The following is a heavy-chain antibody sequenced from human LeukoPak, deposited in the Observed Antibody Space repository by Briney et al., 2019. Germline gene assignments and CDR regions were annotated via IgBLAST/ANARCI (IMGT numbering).Heavy chain of an antibody. J-gene: IGHJ4*02. CDR3: ARDREIFGDFDY. Sequence: PGGSLRLSCAASGFTFSSYSMNWVRQAPGKGLEWVSSITSSSSYIYYADSVKGRFTISRDNAKNSLYLQMNSLRAEDTAVYYCARDREIFGDFDYWDQGTLVTVSS. CDR1: GFTFSSYS. D-gene: IGHD3-3*01. V-gene: IGHV3-21*01. CDR2: ITSSSSYI.